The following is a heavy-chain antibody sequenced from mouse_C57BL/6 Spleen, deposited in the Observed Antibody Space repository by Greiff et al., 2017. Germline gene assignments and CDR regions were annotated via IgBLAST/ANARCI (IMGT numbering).Heavy chain of an antibody. CDR2: IWSDGST. J-gene: IGHJ1*03. CDR3: ARHYGSSSYWYFDV. CDR1: GFSLTSYG. Sequence: VHLVESGPGLVAPSQSLSITCTVSGFSLTSYGVHWVRQPPGQGLEWLVVIWSDGSTTYNSALKSRLSISKDNSKSQVFLKMNSLQTDDTAMYYCARHYGSSSYWYFDVWGTGTTVTVSS. V-gene: IGHV2-6-1*01. D-gene: IGHD1-1*01.